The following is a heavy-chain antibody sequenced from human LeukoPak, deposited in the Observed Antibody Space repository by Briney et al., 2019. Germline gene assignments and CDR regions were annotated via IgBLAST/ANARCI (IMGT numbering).Heavy chain of an antibody. D-gene: IGHD3-22*01. CDR2: IFHSVSI. V-gene: IGHV4-38-2*01. CDR3: ARMGVSYYYDSSTYFPTAFDV. Sequence: PSETLSLTCDVSGYSISSGYYWGWIRQSPGEGLEWIATIFHSVSIYYNPSLKSRVTLSVDTSKNQFTLKLDSVTAAHTAMYYCARMGVSYYYDSSTYFPTAFDVWGQGTMVSVSS. J-gene: IGHJ3*01. CDR1: GYSISSGYY.